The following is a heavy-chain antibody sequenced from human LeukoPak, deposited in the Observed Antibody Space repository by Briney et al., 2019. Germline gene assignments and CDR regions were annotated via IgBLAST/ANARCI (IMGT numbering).Heavy chain of an antibody. CDR3: AGRAGAYSHPYDY. Sequence: GGTLRLSCVASGFNFQRYGMGWVRQAPGKGLEWVSATSGSADSTHYADSVRGRFTISRDNSKNTLYLQMNSLRAEDTAVYYCAGRAGAYSHPYDYWGQGTLVTVSS. V-gene: IGHV3-23*01. CDR2: TSGSADST. CDR1: GFNFQRYG. J-gene: IGHJ4*02. D-gene: IGHD4/OR15-4a*01.